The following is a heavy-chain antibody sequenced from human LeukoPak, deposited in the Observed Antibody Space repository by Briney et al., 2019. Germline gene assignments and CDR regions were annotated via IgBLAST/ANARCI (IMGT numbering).Heavy chain of an antibody. D-gene: IGHD2-2*01. J-gene: IGHJ6*02. CDR1: GYTFTSYY. Sequence: ASVKVSCKASGYTFTSYYMHWVRQAPGQGVEWMGIINPSGGSTSYAQKFQGRVTMTRDTSTSTVYMELSSLRSEDTAVYYCARNWVGYCSSTSCPNYYYYGMDVWGQGTTVTVSS. V-gene: IGHV1-46*01. CDR3: ARNWVGYCSSTSCPNYYYYGMDV. CDR2: INPSGGST.